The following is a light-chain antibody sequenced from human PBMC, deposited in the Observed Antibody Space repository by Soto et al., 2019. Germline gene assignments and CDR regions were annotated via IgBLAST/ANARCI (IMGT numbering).Light chain of an antibody. CDR2: AAS. Sequence: IQLTQSPSSLSASVGDRVTITCRASQGISSYLAWFQQKPGKAPKLLIYAASTMQSGVPSRFSGSGSGTDFTLTISSLQPEDFATYYFLQLNSYPWTFGQGTKVEIK. V-gene: IGKV1-9*01. CDR3: LQLNSYPWT. J-gene: IGKJ1*01. CDR1: QGISSY.